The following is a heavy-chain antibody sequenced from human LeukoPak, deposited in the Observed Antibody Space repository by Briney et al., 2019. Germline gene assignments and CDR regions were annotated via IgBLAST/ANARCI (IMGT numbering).Heavy chain of an antibody. V-gene: IGHV4-4*07. CDR3: ARGFSGSYSGVPFDY. D-gene: IGHD1-26*01. CDR1: GFTFSSYW. CDR2: IYTSGST. J-gene: IGHJ4*02. Sequence: GSLRLSCAASGFTFSSYWMSWVRQAPGKGLEWIGRIYTSGSTNYNPSLKSRVTISRDTSKNQFSLRLSSVTAADTAVYYCARGFSGSYSGVPFDYWGQGTLVTVSS.